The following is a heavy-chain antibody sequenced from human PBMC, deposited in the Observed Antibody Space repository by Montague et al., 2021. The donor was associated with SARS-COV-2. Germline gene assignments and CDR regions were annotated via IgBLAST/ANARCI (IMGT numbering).Heavy chain of an antibody. D-gene: IGHD6-13*01. CDR1: GGSFSNYY. V-gene: IGHV4-34*01. J-gene: IGHJ3*02. Sequence: SETLSLTCAISGGSFSNYYWSWIRLPPGKGLEWIGDVNQCGTTVYNPSVNRKVPISEDTSKNQFYLRLNSVTAADTAVYYCAGGRGPLVGPGAGAAGRAFDNWGQGTMVTVSS. CDR3: AGGRGPLVGPGAGAAGRAFDN. CDR2: VNQCGTT.